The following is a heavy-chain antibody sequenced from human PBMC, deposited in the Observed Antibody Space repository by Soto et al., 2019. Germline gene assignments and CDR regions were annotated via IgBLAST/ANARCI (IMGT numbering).Heavy chain of an antibody. D-gene: IGHD3-10*01. CDR3: AKDRRLLWFGELLYYFDY. CDR1: GFTFSSYG. V-gene: IGHV3-30*18. J-gene: IGHJ4*02. CDR2: ISYDGSNK. Sequence: PGGSLRLSCAASGFTFSSYGMHWVRQAPGKGLEWVAVISYDGSNKYYADSVKGRFTISRDNSKNTLYLQMNSLRAEDTAVYYCAKDRRLLWFGELLYYFDYWGQGTLVTVSS.